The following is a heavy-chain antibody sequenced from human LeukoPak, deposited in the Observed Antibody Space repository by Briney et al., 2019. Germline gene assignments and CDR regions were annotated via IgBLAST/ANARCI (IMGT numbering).Heavy chain of an antibody. CDR2: TYYKSKWSN. CDR3: ARGDQAFDY. V-gene: IGHV6-1*01. D-gene: IGHD2-2*01. Sequence: SQTLSLTCAISGDSVSSNSAVWNWIRQSPSRGLEWLGRTYYKSKWSNNYAVSVKSRIIINPDTSENQFSLHLNSVTPEDTAVYYCARGDQAFDYWAQGTLVTVSS. J-gene: IGHJ4*02. CDR1: GDSVSSNSAV.